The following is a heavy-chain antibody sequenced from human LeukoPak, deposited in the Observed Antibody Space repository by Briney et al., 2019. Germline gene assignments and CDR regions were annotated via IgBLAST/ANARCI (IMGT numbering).Heavy chain of an antibody. D-gene: IGHD6-19*01. CDR1: GGSIGSSNW. V-gene: IGHV4-4*02. CDR3: ARDLRSSGWYLMGY. Sequence: SETLSLTCAVSGGSIGSSNWWSWVRQPPGKGLEWIGEIYHSESTNYNPSLKSRVTISVDKSKNQFSLKLSSVTAADTAVYYCARDLRSSGWYLMGYWGQGTLVTVSS. CDR2: IYHSEST. J-gene: IGHJ4*02.